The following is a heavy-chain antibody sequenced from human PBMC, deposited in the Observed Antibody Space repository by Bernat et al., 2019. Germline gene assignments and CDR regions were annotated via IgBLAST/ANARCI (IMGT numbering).Heavy chain of an antibody. CDR1: GFTFSTYA. V-gene: IGHV3-23*01. CDR2: IAGDGGGI. D-gene: IGHD2-2*01. J-gene: IGHJ4*02. Sequence: EVQLLESGGGSVQPGESLRLSCAASGFTFSTYAMTWVRQAPGKGLEWVSVIAGDGGGIHHADSVKGRFTISRDNAKNSLYLQMNSLRAEDTALYFCAREPPDYCSGTSCYAFHYFDYWGQGTLVTVSS. CDR3: AREPPDYCSGTSCYAFHYFDY.